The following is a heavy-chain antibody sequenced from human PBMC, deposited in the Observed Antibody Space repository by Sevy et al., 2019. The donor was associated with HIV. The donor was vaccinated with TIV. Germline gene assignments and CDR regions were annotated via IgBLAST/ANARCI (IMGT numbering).Heavy chain of an antibody. D-gene: IGHD6-13*01. CDR1: GYSFTSYW. Sequence: GESLKISCKGSGYSFTSYWIGWVCQMPGKGLEWMGIIYPGDSDTRYSPSFQGQVTISADKSISTAYLQWSSLKASDTAMYYCARPGPAAAGPTYFDYWGQGTLVTVSS. CDR2: IYPGDSDT. V-gene: IGHV5-51*01. CDR3: ARPGPAAAGPTYFDY. J-gene: IGHJ4*02.